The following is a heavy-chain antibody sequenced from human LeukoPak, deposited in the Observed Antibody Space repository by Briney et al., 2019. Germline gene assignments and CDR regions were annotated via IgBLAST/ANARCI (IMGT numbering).Heavy chain of an antibody. J-gene: IGHJ4*02. CDR1: GFTFSSYA. D-gene: IGHD3-22*01. CDR2: ISGSGGST. Sequence: GGSLRLSCSASGFTFSSYAMSWVRQAPGKGLEWVSAISGSGGSTYYADSVKGRFTISRDNSKNTLYLQMNSLRAEDTAVYYCAKVRITMIVVGANYDWWGQGTLVTVSS. V-gene: IGHV3-23*01. CDR3: AKVRITMIVVGANYDW.